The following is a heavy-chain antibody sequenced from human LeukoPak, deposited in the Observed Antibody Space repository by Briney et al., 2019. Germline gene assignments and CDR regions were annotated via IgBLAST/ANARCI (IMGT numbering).Heavy chain of an antibody. Sequence: ASVKVSCKASGYTFTSYAMNWVRQAPGQGPEWMGWINTNTGNPTYAQGFTGRFVFSLDTSVSTAYLQISSLKAEDTAVYYCARDNLADYYDSSGSPSWGDWGQGTLVTVSS. J-gene: IGHJ4*02. CDR2: INTNTGNP. CDR3: ARDNLADYYDSSGSPSWGD. V-gene: IGHV7-4-1*02. D-gene: IGHD3-22*01. CDR1: GYTFTSYA.